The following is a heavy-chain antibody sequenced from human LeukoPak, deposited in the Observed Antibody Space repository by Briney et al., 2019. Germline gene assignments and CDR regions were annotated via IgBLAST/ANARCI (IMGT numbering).Heavy chain of an antibody. CDR3: AKPYSNNYYYGMDV. D-gene: IGHD4-11*01. CDR2: ISGSGRNT. V-gene: IGHV3-23*01. CDR1: GFNFSNHA. J-gene: IGHJ6*02. Sequence: GGSLRLSCSASGFNFSNHAMNWVRQAPGKGLEWISFISGSGRNTDYADSVKGRFTVSRDNPKNTLFLQMSSLRAEDTAVYYCAKPYSNNYYYGMDVWGQGTTVTVSS.